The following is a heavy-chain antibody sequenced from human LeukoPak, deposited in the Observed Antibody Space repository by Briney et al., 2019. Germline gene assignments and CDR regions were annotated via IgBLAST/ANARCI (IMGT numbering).Heavy chain of an antibody. CDR2: IYYSGST. CDR3: ARGTAAYDINTFFY. J-gene: IGHJ4*02. V-gene: IGHV4-59*01. CDR1: GGSISSYY. D-gene: IGHD3-9*01. Sequence: SETLSLTCTVSGGSISSYYWSWIRQPPGKGLEWIGYIYYSGSTNYNPSLKSRVTISVDTSKNQFSLKLSSVTAADTAVYYCARGTAAYDINTFFYWGQGTLVTVSS.